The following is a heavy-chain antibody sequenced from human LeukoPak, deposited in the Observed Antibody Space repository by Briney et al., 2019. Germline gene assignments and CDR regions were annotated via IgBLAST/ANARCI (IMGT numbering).Heavy chain of an antibody. Sequence: GGSLRLSCAASGFTVSSNYMSWVRQAPGKGLEWVSVIYSGGSTYYADSVKGRFTISRDNSKNTLYLQMNSLRAEDTAVYYCARETTVTRGAFDIWGQGTMVTVSS. D-gene: IGHD4-17*01. CDR2: IYSGGST. CDR3: ARETTVTRGAFDI. CDR1: GFTVSSNY. V-gene: IGHV3-66*01. J-gene: IGHJ3*02.